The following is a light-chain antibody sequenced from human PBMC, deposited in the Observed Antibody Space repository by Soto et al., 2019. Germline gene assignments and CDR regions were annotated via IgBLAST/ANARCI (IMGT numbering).Light chain of an antibody. CDR3: QQQDTSPIT. Sequence: IVLTQSPSTLSLSPGERAPLSCRASQTAIHHHLAWHQQKPGHTPRPLVYGASRRATGSPDRFSGSGSGTDVTLPISRLQPEDVAVYCCQQQDTSPITVGQGTRLEI. J-gene: IGKJ5*01. CDR2: GAS. CDR1: QTAIHHH. V-gene: IGKV3-20*01.